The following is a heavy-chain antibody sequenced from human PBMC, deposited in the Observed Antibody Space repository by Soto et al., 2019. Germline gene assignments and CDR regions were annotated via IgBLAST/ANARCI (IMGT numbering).Heavy chain of an antibody. J-gene: IGHJ3*02. V-gene: IGHV5-51*01. Sequence: PGESLKISCKGSGYSFTSYWIGWVRQMPGKGLEWMGIIYPGDSDTRYSPSFQGQVTISADKSISTAYLQWSSLKASDTAMYYCVRSAVYYYDSGGYYDAFDIWGQGTMVTVSS. CDR2: IYPGDSDT. CDR3: VRSAVYYYDSGGYYDAFDI. D-gene: IGHD3-22*01. CDR1: GYSFTSYW.